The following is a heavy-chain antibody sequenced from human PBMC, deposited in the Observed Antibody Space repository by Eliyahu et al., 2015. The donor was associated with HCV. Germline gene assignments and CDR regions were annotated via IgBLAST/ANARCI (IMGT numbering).Heavy chain of an antibody. D-gene: IGHD5-24*01. CDR1: GFXFXXXY. V-gene: IGHV3-11*05. Sequence: QVQLVESGGGLVKPGGSLRLSXAVAGFXFXXXYMXWIRQTPGKGLEWVSYISPSSSSTNYADSVKGRLTISRDNAKNSLYLQMNSLRAEDTAVYYCARGRGGLGWLQLPAFDVWGQGTMVTVSS. J-gene: IGHJ3*01. CDR3: ARGRGGLGWLQLPAFDV. CDR2: ISPSSSST.